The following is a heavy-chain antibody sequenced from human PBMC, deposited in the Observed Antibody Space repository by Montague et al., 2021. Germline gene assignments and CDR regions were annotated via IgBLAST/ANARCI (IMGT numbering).Heavy chain of an antibody. CDR1: GDSVSSNSVT. J-gene: IGHJ4*02. CDR3: VRQSVSGKFDY. CDR2: TYYRSKWAN. V-gene: IGHV6-1*01. D-gene: IGHD6-19*01. Sequence: CAISGDSVSSNSVTWHWIRRAPSRGREWLGRTYYRSKWANDYALAVRSRITFNPDTSKNQFSLQLDSVTPEDTAVYYCVRQSVSGKFDYWGQGTRVTVSS.